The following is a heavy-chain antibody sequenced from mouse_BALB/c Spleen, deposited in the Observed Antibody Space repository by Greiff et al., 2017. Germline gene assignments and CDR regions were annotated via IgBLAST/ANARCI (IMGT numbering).Heavy chain of an antibody. CDR1: GYTFSSYW. V-gene: IGHV1-9*01. CDR3: ARFHYYGYGYAMDY. J-gene: IGHJ4*01. CDR2: ILPGSGST. Sequence: VQLQQSGAELMKPGASVKISCKATGYTFSSYWIEWVKQRPGHGLEWIGEILPGSGSTNYNEKFKGKATFTADTSSNTAYMQLSSLTSEDSAVYYCARFHYYGYGYAMDYWGQGTSVTVSS. D-gene: IGHD1-2*01.